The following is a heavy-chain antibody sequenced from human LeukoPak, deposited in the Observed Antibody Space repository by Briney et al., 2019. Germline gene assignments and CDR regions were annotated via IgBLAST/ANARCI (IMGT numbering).Heavy chain of an antibody. CDR3: TRHRSSGWYNWFDP. V-gene: IGHV3-49*04. CDR2: IRSKAYGGTT. Sequence: PGRSLRLSCTASGFTFGDYAMSWVRQAPGKGLEWVGFIRSKAYGGTTEYAASVKGRFTISRDDSKNIAYLQMNSLKTEDTAVYYCTRHRSSGWYNWFDPWGQGTLVTVSS. CDR1: GFTFGDYA. D-gene: IGHD6-19*01. J-gene: IGHJ5*02.